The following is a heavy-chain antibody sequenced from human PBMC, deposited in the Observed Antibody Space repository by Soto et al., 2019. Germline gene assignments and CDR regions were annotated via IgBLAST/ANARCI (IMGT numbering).Heavy chain of an antibody. D-gene: IGHD4-17*01. CDR3: ARYGSSALPFDY. V-gene: IGHV5-51*01. Sequence: XESLKVSCQCSGESFTSYLIGLVLQMPGKGLEWMGIIYPGDSDTRYSPSFQGQVTISADKSISTAYLQWSSLKASDTAMYYCARYGSSALPFDYWGQGTLVTVSS. J-gene: IGHJ4*02. CDR2: IYPGDSDT. CDR1: GESFTSYL.